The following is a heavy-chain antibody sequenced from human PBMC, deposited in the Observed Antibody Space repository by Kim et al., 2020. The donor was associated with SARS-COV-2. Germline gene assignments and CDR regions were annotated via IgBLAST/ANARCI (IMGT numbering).Heavy chain of an antibody. CDR3: AKDLVTIFGVGHGMDV. D-gene: IGHD3-3*01. V-gene: IGHV3-43*01. J-gene: IGHJ6*02. Sequence: GGSLRLSCAASGFTFDDYTMHWVRQAPGKGLEWVSLISWDGGSTYYADSVKGRFTISRDNSKNSLYLQMNSLRTEDTALYYCAKDLVTIFGVGHGMDVWGQGTTVTVSS. CDR2: ISWDGGST. CDR1: GFTFDDYT.